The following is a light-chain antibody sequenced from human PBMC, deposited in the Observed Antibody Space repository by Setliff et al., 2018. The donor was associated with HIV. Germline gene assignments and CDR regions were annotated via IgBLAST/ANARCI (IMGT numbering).Light chain of an antibody. CDR3: SSHRSSSYV. Sequence: QSALTQPPSVSGSPGQSVTISCTGTSSDVGRYNRVSWYQQPPGTAPKRMIYEVTNRPSGVPDRFSGSKSGSTASLTISGLQAEDEGDYYRSSHRSSSYVFGTGTKVTVL. V-gene: IGLV2-18*02. CDR1: SSDVGRYNR. CDR2: EVT. J-gene: IGLJ1*01.